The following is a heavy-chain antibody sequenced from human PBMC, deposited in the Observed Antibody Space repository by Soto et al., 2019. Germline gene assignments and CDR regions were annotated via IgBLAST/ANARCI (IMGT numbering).Heavy chain of an antibody. CDR3: ARDYDFWSGYYSYYYGMDV. J-gene: IGHJ6*02. CDR1: GYTFTSYC. Sequence: ASLKVSCKASGYTFTSYCMHWVRQAPGEGLEWMGIINPSGGSTSYAQKFQGRVTMTRDTSTSTVYMELSSLRSEDTAVYYCARDYDFWSGYYSYYYGMDVWGQGTTVTVSS. V-gene: IGHV1-46*01. CDR2: INPSGGST. D-gene: IGHD3-3*01.